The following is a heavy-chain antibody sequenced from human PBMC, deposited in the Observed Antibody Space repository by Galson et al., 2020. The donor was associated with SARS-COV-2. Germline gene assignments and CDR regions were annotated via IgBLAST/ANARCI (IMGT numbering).Heavy chain of an antibody. Sequence: GGSLRLSCVASGFTFNSYNMNWVRQAPGKGLEWVSSISSISTYVHYADSVRGRFTTSRDNAKDSLFLQMNSLRPEDTGVYYCVRGSRAATGSVWVHWGQGSQVTVSS. CDR3: VRGSRAATGSVWVH. J-gene: IGHJ4*02. V-gene: IGHV3-21*01. CDR1: GFTFNSYN. D-gene: IGHD1-1*01. CDR2: ISSISTYV.